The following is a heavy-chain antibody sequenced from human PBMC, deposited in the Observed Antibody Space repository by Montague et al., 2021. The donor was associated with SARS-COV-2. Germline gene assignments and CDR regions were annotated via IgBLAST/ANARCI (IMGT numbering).Heavy chain of an antibody. CDR3: AREDRWNWFDP. CDR2: IYYRGTT. Sequence: SETLSLTCSVSGDSISSDYWSWIRQSPGKGLEWIGYIYYRGTTNYNPSLKSRVTFSVDTSKNQFSLKLISVTAADTAVYFCAREDRWNWFDPWGQGVLVTVSS. V-gene: IGHV4-59*01. CDR1: GDSISSDY. D-gene: IGHD5-24*01. J-gene: IGHJ5*02.